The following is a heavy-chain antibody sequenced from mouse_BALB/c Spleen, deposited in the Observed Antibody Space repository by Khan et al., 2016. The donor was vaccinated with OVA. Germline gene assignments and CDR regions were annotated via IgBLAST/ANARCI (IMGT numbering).Heavy chain of an antibody. J-gene: IGHJ3*01. CDR2: IWSGGST. CDR3: ARNYDYDEGLAY. D-gene: IGHD2-4*01. Sequence: VQLQQSGPGLVQPSQSLSITCTVSGFSLTTYGVHWVRQSPGKGLEWLGVIWSGGSTDYNAPFISRLSISKASSKCQVFFKMNSLQVNDTAIYYGARNYDYDEGLAYWGQGTLVTVSA. CDR1: GFSLTTYG. V-gene: IGHV2-2*02.